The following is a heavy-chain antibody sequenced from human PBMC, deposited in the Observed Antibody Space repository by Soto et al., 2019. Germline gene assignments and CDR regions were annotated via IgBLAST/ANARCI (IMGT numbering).Heavy chain of an antibody. J-gene: IGHJ3*01. CDR2: IYYSGST. V-gene: IGHV4-59*01. CDR1: GGSIGSYY. CDR3: ARVWGGAFDL. Sequence: QVQLQESGPGLVKPSETLSLTCTVSGGSIGSYYWSWIRQPPGKGLEWIGYIYYSGSTNYNPSLKSRVTISVDTSKNQFSLKLRSVTAADTAVYYCARVWGGAFDLWGQGTMVTVSS. D-gene: IGHD3-10*01.